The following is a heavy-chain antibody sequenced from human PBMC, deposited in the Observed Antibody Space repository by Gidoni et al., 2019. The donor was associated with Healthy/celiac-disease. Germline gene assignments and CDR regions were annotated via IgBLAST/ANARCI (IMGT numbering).Heavy chain of an antibody. J-gene: IGHJ4*02. D-gene: IGHD6-6*01. CDR3: ARDEAPGVELVRVDY. CDR1: GFTFSSYS. CDR2: ISSSSSYI. Sequence: EVQLVESGGGLVKPGGSLRLSCAASGFTFSSYSMNWVRQAPGNGLEWVSSISSSSSYIYYADSVKGRFTISRDNAKNSLYLQMNSLRAEDTAVYYCARDEAPGVELVRVDYWGQGTLVTVSS. V-gene: IGHV3-21*01.